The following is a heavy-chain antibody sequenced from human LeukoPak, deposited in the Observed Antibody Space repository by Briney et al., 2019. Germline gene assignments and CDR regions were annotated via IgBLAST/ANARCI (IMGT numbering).Heavy chain of an antibody. CDR2: INHGGST. V-gene: IGHV4-4*02. D-gene: IGHD6-13*01. Sequence: PSETLSLTCAVSGGSISSSNWWSWVRQPPGKGLEWIGEINHGGSTNYNPSLKSRVTISVDKSKNQFSLKLNSVAAADTAVYYCARGRKEQLMRTAFNWFDPWGQGTLVIVSS. CDR1: GGSISSSNW. CDR3: ARGRKEQLMRTAFNWFDP. J-gene: IGHJ5*02.